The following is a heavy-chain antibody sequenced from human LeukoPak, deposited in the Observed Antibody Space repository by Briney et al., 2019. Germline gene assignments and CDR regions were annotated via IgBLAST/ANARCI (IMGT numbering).Heavy chain of an antibody. CDR1: GYSFTSYW. Sequence: GESLKISCKGSGYSFTSYWIGWVRQMPGKGLEWMGIIYPGDSDTRYSPSFQGQVTISADKSISTAYLQWSSLKASDTAMYYCARLKRILAVTSSNWFDPWGQGTLVTVSS. CDR3: ARLKRILAVTSSNWFDP. J-gene: IGHJ5*02. CDR2: IYPGDSDT. V-gene: IGHV5-51*01. D-gene: IGHD2-15*01.